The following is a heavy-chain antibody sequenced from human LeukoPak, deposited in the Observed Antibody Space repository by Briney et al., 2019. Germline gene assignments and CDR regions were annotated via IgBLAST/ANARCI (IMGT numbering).Heavy chain of an antibody. CDR2: IYYGANT. D-gene: IGHD1-26*01. CDR1: GDSVSSNSHY. V-gene: IGHV4-39*01. J-gene: IGHJ4*02. Sequence: SETLSLTCNVSGDSVSSNSHYWGWIRQPPGKGLEWIVSIYYGANTHYNPSLKSRVTISVDTSKNQFSLKLSSVTAADTAVYYCARHPGSYFLDYWGQGTLVTVSS. CDR3: ARHPGSYFLDY.